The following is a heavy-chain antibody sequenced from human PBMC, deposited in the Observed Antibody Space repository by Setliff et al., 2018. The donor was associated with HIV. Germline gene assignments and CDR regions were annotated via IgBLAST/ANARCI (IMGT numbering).Heavy chain of an antibody. Sequence: SETLSLTCAFNGGSFSGYYWMWIRQSPGEGLEWIGEINHSGNTNYNPSLKSRVTMSGDTSKNQFSLKVTSVTAADTAVYYCARDLYAGRAFDIWGQGTMVTVSS. D-gene: IGHD4-17*01. CDR2: INHSGNT. V-gene: IGHV4-34*01. CDR3: ARDLYAGRAFDI. J-gene: IGHJ3*02. CDR1: GGSFSGYY.